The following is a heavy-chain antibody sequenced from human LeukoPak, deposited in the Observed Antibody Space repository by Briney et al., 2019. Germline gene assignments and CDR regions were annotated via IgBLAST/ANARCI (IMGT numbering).Heavy chain of an antibody. CDR3: ARDHYGSLDY. J-gene: IGHJ4*02. CDR1: GGSVTSVSHC. Sequence: SETLSLTCTVSGGSVTSVSHCWGWIRQPPGKGLEWIGYDYCGGNTNYNPSLKSRVTISVGTSKNQFSLKLSSVTAADTAVYYCARDHYGSLDYWGQGTLVTVSS. CDR2: DYCGGNT. D-gene: IGHD3-10*01. V-gene: IGHV4-61*01.